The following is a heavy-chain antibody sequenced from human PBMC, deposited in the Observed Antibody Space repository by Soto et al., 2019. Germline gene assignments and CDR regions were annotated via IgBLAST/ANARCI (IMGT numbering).Heavy chain of an antibody. D-gene: IGHD3-9*01. CDR3: ARERGHYDILTGYYQSYYYYYMDV. J-gene: IGHJ6*03. CDR1: GYTFTSYA. CDR2: INAGNGNT. V-gene: IGHV1-3*01. Sequence: GASVKVSCKASGYTFTSYAMHWVRQAPGQRLEWMGWINAGNGNTKYSQKFQGRVTITRDTSASTAYMELSSLRSEDTAVYYCARERGHYDILTGYYQSYYYYYMDVWGKGTTVTVSS.